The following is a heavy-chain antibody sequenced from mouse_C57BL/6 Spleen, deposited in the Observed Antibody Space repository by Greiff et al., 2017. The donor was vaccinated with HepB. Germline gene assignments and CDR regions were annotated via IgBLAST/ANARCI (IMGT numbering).Heavy chain of an antibody. D-gene: IGHD2-3*01. CDR3: ARSYDGYYAWFAY. J-gene: IGHJ3*01. Sequence: EVQRVESGPGLAKPSQTLSLTCSVTGYSITSDYWNWIRKFPGNKLEYMGYISYSGSTYYNPSLKSRISITRYTTKNQYYLTLNSVTTEDPATYYCARSYDGYYAWFAYWGQGTLVTVSA. V-gene: IGHV3-8*01. CDR1: GYSITSDY. CDR2: ISYSGST.